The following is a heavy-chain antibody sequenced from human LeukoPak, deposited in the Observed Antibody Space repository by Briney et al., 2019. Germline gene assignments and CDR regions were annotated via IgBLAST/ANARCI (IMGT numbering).Heavy chain of an antibody. D-gene: IGHD5-24*01. CDR1: GYTFTNYY. Sequence: ASVKVSCKASGYTFTNYYIHWVRQAPGQGPEWMGIINPGGRSTSYAQKFQGRVTMTRDTSTSTVYMELSSLRSEDTAVYYCAREIGPIQLHLWGSAFDYWGQGTLVTVSS. CDR3: AREIGPIQLHLWGSAFDY. CDR2: INPGGRST. J-gene: IGHJ4*02. V-gene: IGHV1-46*01.